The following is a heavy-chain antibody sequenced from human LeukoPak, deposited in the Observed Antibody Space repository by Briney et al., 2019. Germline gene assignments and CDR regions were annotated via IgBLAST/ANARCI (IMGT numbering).Heavy chain of an antibody. CDR3: AKVALRFLEWSKFDY. CDR1: GFTFSNYG. V-gene: IGHV3-30*18. CDR2: ISYDGSNK. Sequence: GGSLRLSCAASGFTFSNYGMHWVRQAPGKGLEWVAVISYDGSNKYYADSVKGRFTISRDNSKNTLYLQMNSLRAEDTAVYYCAKVALRFLEWSKFDYWGQGTLVTVSS. D-gene: IGHD3-3*01. J-gene: IGHJ4*02.